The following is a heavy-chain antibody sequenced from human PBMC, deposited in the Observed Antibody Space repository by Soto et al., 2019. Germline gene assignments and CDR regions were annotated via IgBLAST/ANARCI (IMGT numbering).Heavy chain of an antibody. V-gene: IGHV3-11*01. J-gene: IGHJ6*02. CDR2: ISSSGSTI. D-gene: IGHD3-22*01. CDR3: ARLDGNSYDSSGYYYYYYGMDV. Sequence: QVQLVESGGGLVKPGGSLRLSCAASGFTFSDYYMSWIRQAPGKGLEWVSYISSSGSTIYYADSVKGRFTISRDNAKNSLYLQMNCLRAEDTAVYYCARLDGNSYDSSGYYYYYYGMDVWGQGTTVTVSS. CDR1: GFTFSDYY.